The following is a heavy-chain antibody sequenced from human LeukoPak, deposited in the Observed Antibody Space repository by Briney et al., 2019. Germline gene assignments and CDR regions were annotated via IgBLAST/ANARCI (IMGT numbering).Heavy chain of an antibody. CDR1: GGSISSYY. J-gene: IGHJ3*02. Sequence: PSETLSLTCTVSGGSISSYYWSWIRQPPGKGLEWIGYIYYSGSTNYNPSLKSRVTISVDTSKNQFSLKLSSVTAADTAVYYCARTDWGLDYDSSGYSPMWAFDIWGQGTMVTVSS. CDR3: ARTDWGLDYDSSGYSPMWAFDI. D-gene: IGHD3-22*01. V-gene: IGHV4-59*01. CDR2: IYYSGST.